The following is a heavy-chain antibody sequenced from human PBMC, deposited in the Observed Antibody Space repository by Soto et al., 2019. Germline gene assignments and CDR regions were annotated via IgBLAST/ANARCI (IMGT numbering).Heavy chain of an antibody. V-gene: IGHV3-49*03. Sequence: EVQLVESGGGFVQPGRSLRLSCTASGFTFGDYAMTWFRQAPGKGLEWVSFIRCKAYGGTTEYAASFKGRFTISRDDSESIAYLQMNSLKTEDTAMYYCTAHRSSLTMRRGVIIGDYYYNGMDVWGQGTAVTVSS. D-gene: IGHD3-10*01. CDR2: IRCKAYGGTT. CDR3: TAHRSSLTMRRGVIIGDYYYNGMDV. CDR1: GFTFGDYA. J-gene: IGHJ6*02.